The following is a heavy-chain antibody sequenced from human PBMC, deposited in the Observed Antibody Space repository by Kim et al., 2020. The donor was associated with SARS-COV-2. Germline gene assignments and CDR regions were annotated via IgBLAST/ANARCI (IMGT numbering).Heavy chain of an antibody. CDR3: ATHLYDWNDVAFDP. CDR2: SDPEDGET. D-gene: IGHD1-1*01. J-gene: IGHJ5*02. Sequence: ASVKVSCKVSGYTLTELSMHWARQAPGKGLEWMGGSDPEDGETIHSQKFQGRVTMTEDTSTDTAYMELSSLRSEDTAMYYCATHLYDWNDVAFDPWGQGTLVTVSS. V-gene: IGHV1-24*01. CDR1: GYTLTELS.